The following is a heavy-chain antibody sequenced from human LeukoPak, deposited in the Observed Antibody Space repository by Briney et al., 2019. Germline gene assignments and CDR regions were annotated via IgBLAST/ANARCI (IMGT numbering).Heavy chain of an antibody. Sequence: ASVKVSFKASGYTFTSYYMHWVRQAPGQGLEWMGLINPSGGSTSYAQKFQGRVTMTRDMSTSTVYMELSSLRSEDTAVYYCARDTRVVVVPAAPSDMLDVWGKGTTVTVSS. CDR1: GYTFTSYY. V-gene: IGHV1-46*01. D-gene: IGHD2-2*01. CDR3: ARDTRVVVVPAAPSDMLDV. CDR2: INPSGGST. J-gene: IGHJ6*04.